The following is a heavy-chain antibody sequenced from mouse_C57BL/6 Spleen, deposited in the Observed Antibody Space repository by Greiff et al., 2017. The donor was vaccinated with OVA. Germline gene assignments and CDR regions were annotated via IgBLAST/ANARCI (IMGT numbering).Heavy chain of an antibody. Sequence: EVQLQQSGPELVKPGASVKISCKASGYTFTDYYMNWVKQSHGKSLEWIGDINPNNGGTSYNQKFKGKATLTVDKSSSTAYMELRSLTSVYSAVYYCARAYYGSSYVDDWGQGTTLTVSS. J-gene: IGHJ2*01. D-gene: IGHD1-1*01. CDR1: GYTFTDYY. CDR2: INPNNGGT. CDR3: ARAYYGSSYVDD. V-gene: IGHV1-26*01.